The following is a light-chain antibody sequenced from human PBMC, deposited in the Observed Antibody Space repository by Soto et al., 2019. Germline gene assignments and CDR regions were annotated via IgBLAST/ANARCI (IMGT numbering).Light chain of an antibody. J-gene: IGKJ5*01. CDR1: QSVSSSY. CDR2: GAS. V-gene: IGKV3-20*01. Sequence: ELVLTQSHATLSLSPGERATLSCRASQSVSSSYLAWYQQKPGQAPRLLIYGASSRATGIPDRFSGSGSGTDFTLTISSLQPEDFATYYCQQLNSYPPNTFGQGTRLEIK. CDR3: QQLNSYPPNT.